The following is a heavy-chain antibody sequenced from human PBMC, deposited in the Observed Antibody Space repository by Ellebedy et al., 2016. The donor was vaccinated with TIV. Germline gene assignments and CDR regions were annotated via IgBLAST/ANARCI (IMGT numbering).Heavy chain of an antibody. Sequence: PGGSLRLSCVASGFPFDSYAMHWVRQAPGKGPEWAAVISHDGSRKEYADSVKGRFTISRDNSKSTLYLQMDSLRAEETAVYYCARDLYSGEYDVFDYWGQGTLVTVSS. J-gene: IGHJ4*02. CDR3: ARDLYSGEYDVFDY. V-gene: IGHV3-30-3*01. CDR1: GFPFDSYA. D-gene: IGHD4-17*01. CDR2: ISHDGSRK.